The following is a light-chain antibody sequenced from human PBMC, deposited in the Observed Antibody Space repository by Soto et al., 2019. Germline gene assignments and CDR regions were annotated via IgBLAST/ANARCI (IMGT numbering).Light chain of an antibody. Sequence: QSALTQPASVSGSPGQSITISCTGTSSDVGDNNYVSWYLQHPGEAPKLLIYDVSNRPSGVSNRFSGSKSGNTASLTISGLQAEDEADYFCCSYASNSVTFGGGTKVTVL. CDR1: SSDVGDNNY. CDR2: DVS. CDR3: CSYASNSVT. V-gene: IGLV2-14*03. J-gene: IGLJ2*01.